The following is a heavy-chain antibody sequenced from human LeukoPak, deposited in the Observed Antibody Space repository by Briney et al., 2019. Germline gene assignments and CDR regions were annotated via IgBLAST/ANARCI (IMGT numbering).Heavy chain of an antibody. V-gene: IGHV1-2*02. CDR1: GYTFTGYY. Sequence: ASVKVSCKASGYTFTGYYIHWVRQAPGQGLEWMGWINPNSVDTNYAQKFQGRVTMTRNTSISTAYMELSSLRSEDTAVYYCARKRRTPNWFDPWGQGTLVTVSS. D-gene: IGHD1-14*01. CDR3: ARKRRTPNWFDP. CDR2: INPNSVDT. J-gene: IGHJ5*02.